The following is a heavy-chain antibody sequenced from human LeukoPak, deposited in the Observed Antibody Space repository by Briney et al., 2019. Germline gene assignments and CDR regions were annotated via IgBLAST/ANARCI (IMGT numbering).Heavy chain of an antibody. J-gene: IGHJ6*02. CDR2: IYYSGST. D-gene: IGHD1-1*01. Sequence: KPSETLSLTCTVSGGSISSYYWSWIRQPPGKGLEWIGYIYYSGSTNYNPSLKSRVTISVDTSKNQFSLKLSSVTAADTAVYYCARARAERVYYYGMDVWGQGTTVTVSS. CDR1: GGSISSYY. V-gene: IGHV4-59*01. CDR3: ARARAERVYYYGMDV.